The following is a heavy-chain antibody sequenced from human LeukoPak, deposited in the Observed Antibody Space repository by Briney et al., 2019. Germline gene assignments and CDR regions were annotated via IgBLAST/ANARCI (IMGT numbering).Heavy chain of an antibody. CDR3: ARVPSRRSSWYWEGNWFDP. CDR2: MNPNSGNT. V-gene: IGHV1-8*02. J-gene: IGHJ5*02. Sequence: ASVKVSCKASGYTFTGYYMHWVRQATGQGLEWMGWMNPNSGNTGYAQKFQGRVTMTRNTSISTAYMELSSLGSEDTAVYYCARVPSRRSSWYWEGNWFDPWGQGTLVTVSS. D-gene: IGHD6-13*01. CDR1: GYTFTGYY.